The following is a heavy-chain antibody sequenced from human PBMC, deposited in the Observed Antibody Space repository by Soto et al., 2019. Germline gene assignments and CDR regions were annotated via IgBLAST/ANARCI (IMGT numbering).Heavy chain of an antibody. D-gene: IGHD6-13*01. CDR2: IYHSGST. Sequence: SETLSLTCAVSGGSISSGGYSWSWIRQPPGKGLEWIGYIYHSGSTYYNPSLKSRVTISVDRSKNQFSLKLSSVTAADAAVYYCARHQAGPFDYWGQGTLVTVSS. V-gene: IGHV4-30-2*01. CDR1: GGSISSGGYS. CDR3: ARHQAGPFDY. J-gene: IGHJ4*02.